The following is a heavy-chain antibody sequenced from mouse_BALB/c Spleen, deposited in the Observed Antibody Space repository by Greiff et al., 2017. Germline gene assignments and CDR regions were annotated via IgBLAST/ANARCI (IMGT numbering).Heavy chain of an antibody. Sequence: EVQRVESGGGLVKPGGSLKLSCAASGFTFSDYYMYWVRQTPEKRLEWVATISDGGSYTYYPDSVKGRFTISRDNAKNNLYLQMSSLKSEDTAMYYCARDSYWGQGTSVTVSS. V-gene: IGHV5-4*02. CDR1: GFTFSDYY. CDR2: ISDGGSYT. CDR3: ARDSY. J-gene: IGHJ4*01.